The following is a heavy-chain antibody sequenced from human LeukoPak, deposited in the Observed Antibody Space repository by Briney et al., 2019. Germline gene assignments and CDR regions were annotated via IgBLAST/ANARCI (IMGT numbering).Heavy chain of an antibody. Sequence: GGSLRLSCAASGFTFSSYWMTWIRQARGKGLEWVANIKQDGSEKYYVDSVKGRFTISRDNAKNSLYLQMNSLRAEDTAVYYCARDTGGGYSCYDCWGQGTLVTVSS. CDR2: IKQDGSEK. CDR3: ARDTGGGYSCYDC. J-gene: IGHJ4*02. V-gene: IGHV3-7*01. CDR1: GFTFSSYW. D-gene: IGHD5-18*01.